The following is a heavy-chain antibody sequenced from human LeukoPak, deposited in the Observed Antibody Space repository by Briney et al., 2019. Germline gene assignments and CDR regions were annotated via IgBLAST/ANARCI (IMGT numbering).Heavy chain of an antibody. V-gene: IGHV3-33*03. J-gene: IGHJ6*03. CDR2: IWYDGSNK. CDR1: GFTFSTFG. Sequence: PGRSLRLSCAASGFTFSTFGMHWVRQAPGKGLEWVALIWYDGSNKYYADSVKGRFTISRDNSRDTLFLQMNSLRAEDTALYYCAKAGYSTSAGYYYYMDVWGKGTTVTVSS. D-gene: IGHD6-13*01. CDR3: AKAGYSTSAGYYYYMDV.